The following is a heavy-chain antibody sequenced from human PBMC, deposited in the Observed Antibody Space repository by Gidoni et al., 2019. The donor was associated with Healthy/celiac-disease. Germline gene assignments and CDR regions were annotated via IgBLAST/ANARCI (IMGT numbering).Heavy chain of an antibody. J-gene: IGHJ6*03. D-gene: IGHD3-10*01. Sequence: EVQLVESGGGLVKPGGSLRLSCAASGFTFSSSSMNWVRQAPGKGLEWVSSISSSSSYIYYADSVKGRFTISRDNAKNSLYLQMNSLRAEDTAVYYCAREVKYYGSGKDYYYMDVWGKGTTVTVSS. V-gene: IGHV3-21*01. CDR2: ISSSSSYI. CDR1: GFTFSSSS. CDR3: AREVKYYGSGKDYYYMDV.